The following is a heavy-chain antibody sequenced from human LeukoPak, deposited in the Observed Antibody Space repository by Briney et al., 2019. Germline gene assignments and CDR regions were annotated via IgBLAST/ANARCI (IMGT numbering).Heavy chain of an antibody. V-gene: IGHV3-23*01. CDR2: IGGSGSST. Sequence: GGSLRLSCAASGFTFSTYGMHWVRQAPGKGLEWVSAIGGSGSSTQYADAVKGRFTISRDNSQNTLSLQMNNLRAEDTAVYYRAKDRVQWLVRVEYFQHWGQGTLVTVSS. J-gene: IGHJ1*01. CDR1: GFTFSTYG. CDR3: AKDRVQWLVRVEYFQH. D-gene: IGHD6-19*01.